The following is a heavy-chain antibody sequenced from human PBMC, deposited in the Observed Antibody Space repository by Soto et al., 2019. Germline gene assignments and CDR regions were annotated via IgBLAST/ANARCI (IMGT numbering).Heavy chain of an antibody. V-gene: IGHV1-18*01. CDR2: ISAYNGNT. D-gene: IGHD2-21*02. J-gene: IGHJ4*02. CDR3: ARVKGHIVVVTAGRFDY. CDR1: GYTFTSYG. Sequence: ASVKVSCKASGYTFTSYGISWVRQAPGQGLEWMGWISAYNGNTNYAQKLQGRVTMTTDTSTSTAYMELRSLRSDDTAVYYCARVKGHIVVVTAGRFDYWGQGTLVTVSS.